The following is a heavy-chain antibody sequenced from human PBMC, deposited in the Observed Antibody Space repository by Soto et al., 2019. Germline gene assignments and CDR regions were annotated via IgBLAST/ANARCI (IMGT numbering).Heavy chain of an antibody. CDR2: ISYDGYFK. D-gene: IGHD4-17*01. CDR1: GFIFSTYA. Sequence: QVPLVESGGGVVQPGRSLRLSCAASGFIFSTYAMHWVRQAPGKGLEWVAVISYDGYFKYYADSVKGRFTISRDNCKXXPLLQMNSMGVEDTAVYYCVRCQIMGANTIYGGYHYYGMDVWGQGTTVTVSS. CDR3: VRCQIMGANTIYGGYHYYGMDV. V-gene: IGHV3-30*04. J-gene: IGHJ6*02.